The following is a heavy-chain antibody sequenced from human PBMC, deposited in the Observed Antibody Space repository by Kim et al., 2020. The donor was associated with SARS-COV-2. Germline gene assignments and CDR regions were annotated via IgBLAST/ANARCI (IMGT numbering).Heavy chain of an antibody. V-gene: IGHV3-21*04. CDR3: ARGLLWFGEPNDYYYYGMEV. CDR1: GFTFSSYS. J-gene: IGHJ6*02. Sequence: GGSLRLSCAASGFTFSSYSMNWVRQAPGKGLEWVSSISSSSSYIYYADSVKGRFTISRDNAKNSLYLQMNSLRAEDTAVYYCARGLLWFGEPNDYYYYGMEVWGQGTTVTVSS. CDR2: ISSSSSYI. D-gene: IGHD3-10*01.